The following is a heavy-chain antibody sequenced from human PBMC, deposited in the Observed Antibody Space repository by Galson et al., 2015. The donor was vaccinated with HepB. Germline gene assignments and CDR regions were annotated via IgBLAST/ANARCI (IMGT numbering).Heavy chain of an antibody. J-gene: IGHJ4*02. V-gene: IGHV1-18*01. CDR3: ARGDSRSRYGAY. CDR1: GYIFSNEG. CDR2: ISAYNGDI. Sequence: SVKVSCKASGYIFSNEGITWVRQAPGQGLEWMAWISAYNGDINYAQKLQGRVTVTTDTSTNTAYMNLKSLRSGDTAVYYCARGDSRSRYGAYWGQGTLITVSS. D-gene: IGHD2-21*02.